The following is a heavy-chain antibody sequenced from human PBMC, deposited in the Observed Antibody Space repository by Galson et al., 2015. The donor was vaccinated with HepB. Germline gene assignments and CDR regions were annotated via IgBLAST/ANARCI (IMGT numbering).Heavy chain of an antibody. Sequence: CSVSGDSISNSDYFWAWIRQPPGGGLEWIGSIYSGNTYYNPSLKGRVNISADTSKSQISLKLTSVTAADTAIYYCAKNPPGGDYYYQGMDVWGQGTTVTVSS. CDR2: IYSGNT. D-gene: IGHD3-16*01. CDR1: GDSISNSDYF. CDR3: AKNPPGGDYYYQGMDV. V-gene: IGHV4-39*07. J-gene: IGHJ6*02.